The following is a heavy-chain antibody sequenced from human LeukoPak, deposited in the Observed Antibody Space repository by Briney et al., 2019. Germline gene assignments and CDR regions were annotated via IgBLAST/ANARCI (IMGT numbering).Heavy chain of an antibody. Sequence: GGSLRLSCAASGFTSSKNAMTWVRQAPGTGLEGVSSVIDSGKDTYYAGSVKGRFTISRDNSKGTLYLQMNSLRVEDTAVYYCAKGVVDRGADCWGQGTLVTVSS. CDR3: AKGVVDRGADC. CDR1: GFTSSKNA. D-gene: IGHD2-21*01. J-gene: IGHJ4*02. CDR2: VIDSGKDT. V-gene: IGHV3-23*01.